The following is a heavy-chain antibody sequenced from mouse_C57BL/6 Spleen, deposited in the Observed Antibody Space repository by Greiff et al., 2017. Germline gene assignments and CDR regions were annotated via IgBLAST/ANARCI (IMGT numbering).Heavy chain of an antibody. Sequence: EVQGVESGGGLVKPGGSLKLSCAASGFTFSSYTMSWVRQTPEKRLEWVATISGGGGNTYYPDSVKGRFTISRDNAKNTLYLQMSSLRSEDTALDYCASLDREYFDYWGQGTTLTVSS. CDR3: ASLDREYFDY. V-gene: IGHV5-9*01. J-gene: IGHJ2*01. CDR1: GFTFSSYT. CDR2: ISGGGGNT.